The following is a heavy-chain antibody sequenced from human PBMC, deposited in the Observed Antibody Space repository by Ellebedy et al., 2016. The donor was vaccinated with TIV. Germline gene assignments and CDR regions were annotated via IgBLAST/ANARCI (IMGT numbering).Heavy chain of an antibody. D-gene: IGHD3-10*01. CDR3: ARDPDAFGDQYFDL. CDR1: GFNFNSYA. V-gene: IGHV3-30*04. J-gene: IGHJ5*01. Sequence: GESLRISCAASGFNFNSYALHWVRQAPGKGLEWVSLISYHGSDKYYAHSVKGRFTISRDNSKNTLDLQMNNLRTEETAVYYCARDPDAFGDQYFDLWGQGTLVTVSS. CDR2: ISYHGSDK.